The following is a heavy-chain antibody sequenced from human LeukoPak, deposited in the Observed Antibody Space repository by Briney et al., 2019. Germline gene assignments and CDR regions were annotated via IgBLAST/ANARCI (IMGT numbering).Heavy chain of an antibody. CDR1: GGAISNTSYY. D-gene: IGHD4-23*01. CDR2: ASYSGST. J-gene: IGHJ4*02. V-gene: IGHV4-39*01. CDR3: ARLRSYGGTRGIAY. Sequence: VRPSETPSFTCTVSGGAISNTSYYWGWIRQPPGNGLEWIGSASYSGSTYYNPSLESRVIISVDTSKNQFSLRLSSVTAADTAIYYCARLRSYGGTRGIAYWGQGTLVTVSS.